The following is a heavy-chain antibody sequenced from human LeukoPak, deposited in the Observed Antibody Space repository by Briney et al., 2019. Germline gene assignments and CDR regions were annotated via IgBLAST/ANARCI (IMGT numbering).Heavy chain of an antibody. CDR3: ARDWGSRGENWFDP. CDR1: GGTFSNYT. CDR2: IIPILGIA. V-gene: IGHV1-69*04. J-gene: IGHJ5*02. D-gene: IGHD3-16*01. Sequence: ASVKVSCKASGGTFSNYTISWVRQAPGQGLEWMGRIIPILGIANYAQKFQGRVTITADKSTSTAYMELSSLRSEDTAVYYCARDWGSRGENWFDPWGQGTLVTVSS.